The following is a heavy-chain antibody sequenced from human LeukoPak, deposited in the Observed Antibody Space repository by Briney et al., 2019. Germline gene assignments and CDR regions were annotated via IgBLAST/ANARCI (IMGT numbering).Heavy chain of an antibody. Sequence: SETLSLTCTVSGGSISSYYWDWIRQPAGKGLEWIGRIYSSGDTNYNPSLKSRVTMSVDTSKNQFSLRLSSLTAADTAVYYCARDVGSGGGTFPTYHFDFWGQGTPVTVSS. J-gene: IGHJ4*02. V-gene: IGHV4-4*07. CDR1: GGSISSYY. CDR3: ARDVGSGGGTFPTYHFDF. D-gene: IGHD3-10*01. CDR2: IYSSGDT.